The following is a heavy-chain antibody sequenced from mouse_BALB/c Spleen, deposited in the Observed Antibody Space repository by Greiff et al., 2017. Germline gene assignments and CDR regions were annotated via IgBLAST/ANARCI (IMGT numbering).Heavy chain of an antibody. J-gene: IGHJ3*01. Sequence: EVQLVESGAELVKPGASVKLSCTASGFNIKDSYMHWVKQRPEQGLEWIGRIDPANGNTKYDPKFQGKATITADTSSNTAYLQLSSLTSEDTAVYYCAIYDYHWGFAFWGQGTLVTVSA. CDR1: GFNIKDSY. CDR2: IDPANGNT. CDR3: AIYDYHWGFAF. D-gene: IGHD2-4*01. V-gene: IGHV14-3*02.